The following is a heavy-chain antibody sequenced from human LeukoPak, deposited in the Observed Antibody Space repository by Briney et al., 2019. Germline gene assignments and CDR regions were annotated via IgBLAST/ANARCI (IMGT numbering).Heavy chain of an antibody. CDR3: AKSGGYGLIDY. CDR2: IYSSGST. Sequence: SETLSLTCTVSGASFSGSGYYWGWLRQPPGTGLEWIGSIYSSGSTYYNASLQSRVTISIETSNNQISLRLNSVTAADTAMYYCAKSGGYGLIDYWGQGTLVTVSS. V-gene: IGHV4-39*01. D-gene: IGHD6-25*01. CDR1: GASFSGSGYY. J-gene: IGHJ4*02.